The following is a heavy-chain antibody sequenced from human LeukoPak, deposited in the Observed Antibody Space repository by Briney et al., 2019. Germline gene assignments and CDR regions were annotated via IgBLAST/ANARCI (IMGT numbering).Heavy chain of an antibody. D-gene: IGHD3-10*01. V-gene: IGHV3-66*01. CDR3: ARDLLWFGEP. CDR1: GFTFSSYS. CDR2: IYSGGST. J-gene: IGHJ5*02. Sequence: GGSLRLSCAASGFTFSSYSMNWVRQAPGKGLEWVSVIYSGGSTYYADSVKGRFTISRDNSKNTLYLQMNSLRAEDTAVYCCARDLLWFGEPWGQGTLVTVSS.